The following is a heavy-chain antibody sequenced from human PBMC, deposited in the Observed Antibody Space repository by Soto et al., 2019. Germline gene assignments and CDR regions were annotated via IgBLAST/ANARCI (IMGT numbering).Heavy chain of an antibody. Sequence: GGALGLCCAASGFTFSNYAMNWVRQAPGKGLEWVSGIGGSGDNTYYADSVKGRFTISRDNSKSTLYLQMNSLRAEDTAVYYCAKDRDSRSWDDAFDIWGQGTMVTVSS. CDR1: GFTFSNYA. CDR3: AKDRDSRSWDDAFDI. D-gene: IGHD6-13*01. J-gene: IGHJ3*02. V-gene: IGHV3-23*01. CDR2: IGGSGDNT.